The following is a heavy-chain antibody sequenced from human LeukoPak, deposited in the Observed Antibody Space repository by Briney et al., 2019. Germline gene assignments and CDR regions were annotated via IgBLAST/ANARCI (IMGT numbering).Heavy chain of an antibody. Sequence: PGGSLRLSCAASGFPFSSYGMRWVRQAPGKGLEWVSGISAGGWGTLHGDSVKGRFTISRDNTKNTVYLQMTSLRAADSAVYYCAKWDWGIFHLEDWDQGLLVTVDS. V-gene: IGHV3-23*01. D-gene: IGHD3/OR15-3a*01. CDR3: AKWDWGIFHLED. CDR1: GFPFSSYG. J-gene: IGHJ4*02. CDR2: ISAGGWGT.